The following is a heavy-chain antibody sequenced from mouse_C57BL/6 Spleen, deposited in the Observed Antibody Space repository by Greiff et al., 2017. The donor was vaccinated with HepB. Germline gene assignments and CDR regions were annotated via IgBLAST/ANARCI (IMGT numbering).Heavy chain of an antibody. J-gene: IGHJ2*01. D-gene: IGHD2-3*01. CDR2: INPSSGYT. V-gene: IGHV1-4*01. CDR3: ARLWDGLFDY. Sequence: VKLMESGAELARPGASVKMSCKASGYTFTSYTMHWVKQRPGQGLEWIGYINPSSGYTKYNQKFKDKATLTADKSSSTAYMQLSSLTSEDSAVYYCARLWDGLFDYWGQGTTLTVSS. CDR1: GYTFTSYT.